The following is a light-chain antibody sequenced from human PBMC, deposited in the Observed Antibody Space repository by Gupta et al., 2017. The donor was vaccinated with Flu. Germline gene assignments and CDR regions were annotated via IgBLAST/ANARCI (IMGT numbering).Light chain of an antibody. Sequence: DIVMTQSPDSLAVSLGERATINCKSSQSGLYRSNNKNYLAWYQQKPGQPPKLLIYWASTRESGVPDRFSGSGSGTDFTLTISSLQAEDVAVYYCQQYDSNCYNFGQGTKLEIK. V-gene: IGKV4-1*01. CDR2: WAS. CDR3: QQYDSNCYN. CDR1: QSGLYRSNNKNY. J-gene: IGKJ2*01.